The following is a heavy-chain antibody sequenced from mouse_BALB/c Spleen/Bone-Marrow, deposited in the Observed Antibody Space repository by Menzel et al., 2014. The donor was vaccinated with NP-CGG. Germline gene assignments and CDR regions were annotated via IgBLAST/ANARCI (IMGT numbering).Heavy chain of an antibody. Sequence: EVKVVESGGGLVQPGGSLKLSCAASGFTFSSYTMSWVRQTPEKRLEWVAYISNGGGSTYYPDTVKGRFTISRDNAKNTLYLQMRSLKSEDTAMYYCARHYYGSSYFDYWGQGTTLTVSS. CDR3: ARHYYGSSYFDY. D-gene: IGHD1-1*01. CDR2: ISNGGGST. CDR1: GFTFSSYT. V-gene: IGHV5-12-2*01. J-gene: IGHJ2*01.